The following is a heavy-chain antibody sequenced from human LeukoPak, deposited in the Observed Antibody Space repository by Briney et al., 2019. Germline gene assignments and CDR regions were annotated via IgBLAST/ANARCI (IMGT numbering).Heavy chain of an antibody. D-gene: IGHD1-26*01. CDR3: TSPALYSGNYYPHY. V-gene: IGHV3-49*03. Sequence: GGSLRLSCTASGFTFGDYAMSWFRQAPGKGLEWVGFIRSKAYGGTTEYAASVKGRFTIPRDDSKSIAYLQMNSLKTEDTAVYYCTSPALYSGNYYPHYWGQGTLVTVSS. J-gene: IGHJ4*02. CDR1: GFTFGDYA. CDR2: IRSKAYGGTT.